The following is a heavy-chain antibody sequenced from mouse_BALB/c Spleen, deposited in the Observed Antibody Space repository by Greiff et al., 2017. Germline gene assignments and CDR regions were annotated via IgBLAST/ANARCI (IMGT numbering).Heavy chain of an antibody. CDR1: GFTFSSFG. V-gene: IGHV5-17*02. D-gene: IGHD2-4*01. J-gene: IGHJ4*01. Sequence: EVQLVESGGGLVQPGGSRKLSCAASGFTFSSFGMHWVRQAPEKGLEWVAYISSGSSTIYYADTVKGRFTISRDNPKNTLFLQMTSLRSEDTAMYYCARREDYDDAMDYWGQGTSVTVSS. CDR2: ISSGSSTI. CDR3: ARREDYDDAMDY.